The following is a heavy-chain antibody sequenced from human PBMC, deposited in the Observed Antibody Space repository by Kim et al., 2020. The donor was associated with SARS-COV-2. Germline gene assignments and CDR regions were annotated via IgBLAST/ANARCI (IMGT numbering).Heavy chain of an antibody. D-gene: IGHD4-17*01. CDR1: GGTLSSYA. V-gene: IGHV1-69*04. Sequence: SVKVSCKASGGTLSSYAINWVRQAPGQGLEWMGRIIPILDTANYAQKFQDRVTITADKSTNIAYMQLSSLRFEDTAVYYCARDLTAIYDDYWFDPWGQGTLVTVSS. J-gene: IGHJ5*02. CDR2: IIPILDTA. CDR3: ARDLTAIYDDYWFDP.